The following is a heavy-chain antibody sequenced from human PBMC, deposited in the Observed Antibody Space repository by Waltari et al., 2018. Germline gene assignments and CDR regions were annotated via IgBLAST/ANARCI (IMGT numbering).Heavy chain of an antibody. CDR1: GSSISSGYY. D-gene: IGHD4-17*01. J-gene: IGHJ3*02. Sequence: QVQLQESGPGLVKPSETLSLPCTVSGSSISSGYYWCWIRQPPGKGLEWIADIHHSGSTYYNLSLKSRVTVSVETSKKEFSLKLSSVTAADTAVYYCARDYGDYISSDAFDIWGQGTMVTVSS. V-gene: IGHV4-38-2*02. CDR2: IHHSGST. CDR3: ARDYGDYISSDAFDI.